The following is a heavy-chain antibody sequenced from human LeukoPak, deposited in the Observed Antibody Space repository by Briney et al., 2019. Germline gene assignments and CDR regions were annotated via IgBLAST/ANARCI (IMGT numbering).Heavy chain of an antibody. CDR2: INPSGGST. CDR1: GYTFTSYY. CDR3: ARDRLTQAIDY. V-gene: IGHV1-46*01. D-gene: IGHD6-6*01. J-gene: IGHJ4*02. Sequence: KVSXKASGYTFTSYYMHWVRQAPGQGLEWMGIINPSGGSTSYAQKFQGRVTMTRDTSTSTVYMELSSLRSEDTAVYYCARDRLTQAIDYWGQGTLVTVSS.